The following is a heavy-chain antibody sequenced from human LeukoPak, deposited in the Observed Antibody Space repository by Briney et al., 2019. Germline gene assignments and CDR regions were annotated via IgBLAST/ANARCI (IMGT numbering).Heavy chain of an antibody. V-gene: IGHV3-48*01. CDR1: GFTFSHYA. Sequence: PGGSLRLSCAASGFTFSHYAMNWVRQAPGKGLEWVSYISSSSSTIYYADSVKGRFTISRDNAKNSLYLQMNSLRAEDTAVYYCARDLYSSSWSFDYWGQGTLVTVSS. CDR2: ISSSSSTI. J-gene: IGHJ4*02. D-gene: IGHD6-13*01. CDR3: ARDLYSSSWSFDY.